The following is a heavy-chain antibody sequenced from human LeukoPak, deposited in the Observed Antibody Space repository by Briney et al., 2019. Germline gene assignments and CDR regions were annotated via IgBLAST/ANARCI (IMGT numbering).Heavy chain of an antibody. J-gene: IGHJ4*02. D-gene: IGHD6-13*01. CDR1: GYSISSGYY. CDR3: ARDRSRQHLVGFDY. Sequence: SETLSLTCTVSGYSISSGYYWGWIRQPPGKGLEWIGSIYHSGSTYYNPSLKSRVTISVDTSKNQFSLKLSSVTAADTAVYYCARDRSRQHLVGFDYWGQGTLVTVSS. V-gene: IGHV4-38-2*02. CDR2: IYHSGST.